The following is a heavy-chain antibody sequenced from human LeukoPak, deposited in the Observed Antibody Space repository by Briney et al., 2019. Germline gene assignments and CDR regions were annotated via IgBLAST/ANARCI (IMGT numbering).Heavy chain of an antibody. V-gene: IGHV4-34*01. CDR2: INHSGST. CDR3: GGGATTPFDY. J-gene: IGHJ4*02. D-gene: IGHD1-26*01. Sequence: SETLSLTCAVYGGSFSGYYWSWIRQPPGKGLEWIGEINHSGSTNYNPSLKSRVTISVDTSKNQFSLKLSSVTAADTAVCYCGGGATTPFDYWGQGTLVTVSS. CDR1: GGSFSGYY.